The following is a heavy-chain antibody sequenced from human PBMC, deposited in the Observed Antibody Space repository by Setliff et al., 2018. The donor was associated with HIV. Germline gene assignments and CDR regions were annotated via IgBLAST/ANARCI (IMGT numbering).Heavy chain of an antibody. CDR1: AHPRYYY. CDR2: INPSGGST. V-gene: IGHV1-46*03. Sequence: GASVKVSCKPSAHPRYYYMHWVRQVPGIGLQWMGVINPSGGSTSYAQKFQGRVTMTRDTSTSTVYMELSSLRSEDTAVYYCARGSGSTPPNYYYYYYMDVWGKGTTVTVSS. J-gene: IGHJ6*03. D-gene: IGHD3-10*01. CDR3: ARGSGSTPPNYYYYYYMDV.